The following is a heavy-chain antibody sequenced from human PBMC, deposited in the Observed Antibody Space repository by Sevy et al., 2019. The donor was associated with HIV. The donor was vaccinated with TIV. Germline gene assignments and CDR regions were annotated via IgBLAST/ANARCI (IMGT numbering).Heavy chain of an antibody. CDR2: IKQDGSEK. J-gene: IGHJ6*03. V-gene: IGHV3-7*01. CDR1: GFTFSSYW. D-gene: IGHD5-18*01. CDR3: AREGGYSYGPYYYYYYYMDV. Sequence: GGSLRLSCAASGFTFSSYWMSWVRQAPGKGLEWVANIKQDGSEKYYVDSVKGRFTISRDNAKNSLYLQMNSLRAEDTAVYYCAREGGYSYGPYYYYYYYMDVWGKGTTVTVSS.